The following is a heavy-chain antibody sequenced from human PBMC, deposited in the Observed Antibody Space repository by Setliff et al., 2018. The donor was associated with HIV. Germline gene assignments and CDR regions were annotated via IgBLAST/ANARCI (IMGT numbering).Heavy chain of an antibody. V-gene: IGHV7-4-1*02. CDR1: GYNFENYA. CDR3: ARGLYGDYGGDLNWLDP. D-gene: IGHD4-17*01. J-gene: IGHJ5*02. CDR2: INANSGSP. Sequence: RASVKVSCKTSGYNFENYAINWVRQAPGQGLAWMGWINANSGSPTYAQDFTGRFFFSVDPAVATAYLQINNLKTEDTAVYFCARGLYGDYGGDLNWLDPWGHGTRVTVSS.